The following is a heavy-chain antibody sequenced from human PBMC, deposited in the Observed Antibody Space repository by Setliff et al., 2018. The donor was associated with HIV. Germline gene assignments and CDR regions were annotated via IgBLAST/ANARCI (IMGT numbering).Heavy chain of an antibody. CDR2: IIHSGST. V-gene: IGHV4-34*01. CDR1: GASFSHYY. D-gene: IGHD3-3*01. CDR3: ARGPLVTDFWSGIGTFDV. J-gene: IGHJ3*01. Sequence: SETLSLTCAVYGASFSHYYWNWIRQPPGKGLEWIGEIIHSGSTNYNPSLKSRVTISVDMSKNQFSRKLSSVTAADTAIYYCARGPLVTDFWSGIGTFDVWGQGTMVTVSS.